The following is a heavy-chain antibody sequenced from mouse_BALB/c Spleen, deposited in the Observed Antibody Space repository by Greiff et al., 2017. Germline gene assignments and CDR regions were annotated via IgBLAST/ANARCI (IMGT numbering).Heavy chain of an antibody. V-gene: IGHV5-2*01. CDR3: AREGALLRPLYAMDY. J-gene: IGHJ4*01. D-gene: IGHD1-2*01. CDR1: EYEFPSHD. CDR2: INSDGGST. Sequence: VQLQQSGGGLVQPGESLKLSCESNEYEFPSHDMSWFRKTPEKRLELVAAINSDGGSTYYPDTMERRFIISRDNTKKTLYLQMSSLRSEDTALYYCAREGALLRPLYAMDYWGQGTSVTVSS.